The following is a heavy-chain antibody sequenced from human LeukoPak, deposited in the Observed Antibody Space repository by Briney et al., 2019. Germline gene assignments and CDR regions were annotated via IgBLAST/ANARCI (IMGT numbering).Heavy chain of an antibody. CDR3: ARDHDGGYSHFAF. J-gene: IGHJ4*02. CDR1: GGSISSSSYY. D-gene: IGHD1-26*01. V-gene: IGHV4-39*02. Sequence: SETLSLTCTVSGGSISSSSYYWGWIRQPPGKGLEWIGSIYYSGSTYYNPSLKSRVTISVDTSKNQFSLKLSSVTAADTAVYYCARDHDGGYSHFAFWGQGTLVTVSS. CDR2: IYYSGST.